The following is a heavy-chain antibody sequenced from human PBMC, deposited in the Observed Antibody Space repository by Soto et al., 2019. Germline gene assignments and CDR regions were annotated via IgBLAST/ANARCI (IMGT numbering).Heavy chain of an antibody. CDR2: ISYDGSNK. CDR3: AKSIYDSSGYYRLDY. Sequence: PVGSLRLSCAASGFTFSSYGMHWVRQAPGKGLEWVAVISYDGSNKYYADSVKGRFTISRDNSKNTLYLQMNSLRAEDTAVYYCAKSIYDSSGYYRLDYWGQGTLVTVSS. J-gene: IGHJ4*02. CDR1: GFTFSSYG. V-gene: IGHV3-30*18. D-gene: IGHD3-22*01.